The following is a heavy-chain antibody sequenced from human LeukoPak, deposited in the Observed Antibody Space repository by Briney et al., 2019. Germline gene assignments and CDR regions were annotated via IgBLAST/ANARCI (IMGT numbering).Heavy chain of an antibody. J-gene: IGHJ3*02. D-gene: IGHD3-22*01. CDR1: GFTFSDYY. CDR3: ARVRALPPAPFNYYDSSGYYYGAFDI. V-gene: IGHV3-11*01. CDR2: ISSSGSTI. Sequence: PGGSLRLSCAASGFTFSDYYMSWIRQAPGKGLEWASYISSSGSTIYYADSVKGRFTISRDNAKNSLYLQMNSLRAEDTAVYYCARVRALPPAPFNYYDSSGYYYGAFDIWGQGTMVTVSS.